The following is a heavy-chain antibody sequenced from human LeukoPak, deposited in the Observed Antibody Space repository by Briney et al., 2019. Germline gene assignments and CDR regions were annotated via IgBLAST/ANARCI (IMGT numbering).Heavy chain of an antibody. J-gene: IGHJ3*02. CDR2: ISSEERTT. V-gene: IGHV3-74*01. CDR3: ARVPAYGNYRRAFDI. Sequence: GGSLRLSCAASGFTFSSYWMHWVRQAPGKGLVWDSRISSEERTTNYADSVKGRFTISRDNTRNTVYLQMNSLRAEDTAMYYCARVPAYGNYRRAFDIWGQGAMVIVSS. D-gene: IGHD4-11*01. CDR1: GFTFSSYW.